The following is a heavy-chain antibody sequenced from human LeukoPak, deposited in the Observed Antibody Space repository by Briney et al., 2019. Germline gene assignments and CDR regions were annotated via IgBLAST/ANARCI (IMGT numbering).Heavy chain of an antibody. CDR3: ARGRSGTYRLYYYSYYYMTV. V-gene: IGHV3-7*01. CDR1: GFTFRNYW. CDR2: IKQDESEK. J-gene: IGHJ6*03. D-gene: IGHD1-26*01. Sequence: GSLRLCCAVSGFTFRNYWMTWVRQAPGKGLECVANIKQDESEKYYVDSVKGRFTISRDNAKNSLYLQMNSLRAEDTAVYFCARGRSGTYRLYYYSYYYMTVWGKGTTVTVSS.